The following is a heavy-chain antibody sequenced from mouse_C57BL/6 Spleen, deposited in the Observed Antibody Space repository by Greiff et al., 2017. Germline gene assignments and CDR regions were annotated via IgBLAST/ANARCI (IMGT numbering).Heavy chain of an antibody. CDR2: IRSKSNNYAT. CDR3: VVYYSGDFDV. CDR1: GFSFNTYA. Sequence: EVNLVESGGGLVQPKGSLKLSCAASGFSFNTYAMNWVRQAPGKGLEWVARIRSKSNNYATYYADSVKDRFTISRDDSESMLYLQMNNLKAEDTAMYYCVVYYSGDFDVWGTGTTVTVSS. V-gene: IGHV10-1*01. J-gene: IGHJ1*03. D-gene: IGHD1-1*01.